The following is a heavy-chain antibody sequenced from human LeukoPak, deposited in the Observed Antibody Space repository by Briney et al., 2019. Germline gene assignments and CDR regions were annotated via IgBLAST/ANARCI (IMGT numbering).Heavy chain of an antibody. V-gene: IGHV3-30*04. CDR1: GFTFSSYA. D-gene: IGHD5-18*01. CDR2: ISYDGSNK. J-gene: IGHJ4*02. CDR3: AGDEGGIQLGYFDY. Sequence: PGRSLRLSCAASGFTFSSYAMHWVRQAPGKGLERVAVISYDGSNKYYADSVKGRFTISRDNSKNTLYLQMNSLRAEDTAVYYCAGDEGGIQLGYFDYWGQGTLVTVSS.